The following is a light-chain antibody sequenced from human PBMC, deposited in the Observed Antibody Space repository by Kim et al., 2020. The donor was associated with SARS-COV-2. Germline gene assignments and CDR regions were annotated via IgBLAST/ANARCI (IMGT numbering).Light chain of an antibody. J-gene: IGKJ5*01. CDR3: QQTHSTLVT. CDR2: AAS. Sequence: ASVGDRVTITCRASQSIGIYLKWYQQKPGKAPILLIYAASSLQSGVPSRFSGSGSGAEFTLTISRLQPDDFATYYCQQTHSTLVTFGQGTRLEIK. CDR1: QSIGIY. V-gene: IGKV1-39*01.